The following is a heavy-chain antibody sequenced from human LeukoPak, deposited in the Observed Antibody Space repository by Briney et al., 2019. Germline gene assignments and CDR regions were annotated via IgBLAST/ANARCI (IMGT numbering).Heavy chain of an antibody. CDR2: ISGSGGST. J-gene: IGHJ4*02. Sequence: GGSLRLSCAASGFTFSSYAMSWVRQAPGKGLEWVSAISGSGGSTYYADSVKGRFTISRDNSKNTLYLQMNSLRAEDTAVYYCAKDYYYDILTGYYLGGGFDYWGQGTLVTVSS. CDR3: AKDYYYDILTGYYLGGGFDY. D-gene: IGHD3-9*01. V-gene: IGHV3-23*01. CDR1: GFTFSSYA.